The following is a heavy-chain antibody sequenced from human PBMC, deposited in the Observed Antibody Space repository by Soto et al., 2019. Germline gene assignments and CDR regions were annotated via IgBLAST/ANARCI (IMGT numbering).Heavy chain of an antibody. Sequence: PGGSLRLSCAASGFTFSDYYMSWIRQAPGKGLEWVSYISSSGSTIYYADSVKGRFTISRDNAKNSLYLQMNSLRAEDTAVYYCARALSIYCSGGSCEALYYFDYWGQGTLVTVSS. CDR3: ARALSIYCSGGSCEALYYFDY. CDR2: ISSSGSTI. J-gene: IGHJ4*02. D-gene: IGHD2-15*01. CDR1: GFTFSDYY. V-gene: IGHV3-11*04.